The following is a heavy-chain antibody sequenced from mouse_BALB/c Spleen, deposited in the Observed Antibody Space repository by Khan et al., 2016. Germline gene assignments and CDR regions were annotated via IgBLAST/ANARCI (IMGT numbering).Heavy chain of an antibody. Sequence: QVRLQQSGPGLVQPSQSLSITCTVSGFSLTSYGVHWVRQSPGKGLEWLGVIWSGGSTDYNAAFISRLSISKDNSKSQVFFKMNSLQADDTAIYYCASYDGYYAYYAMDYWGQGTSVTVSS. V-gene: IGHV2-4-1*01. J-gene: IGHJ4*01. CDR1: GFSLTSYG. D-gene: IGHD2-3*01. CDR2: IWSGGST. CDR3: ASYDGYYAYYAMDY.